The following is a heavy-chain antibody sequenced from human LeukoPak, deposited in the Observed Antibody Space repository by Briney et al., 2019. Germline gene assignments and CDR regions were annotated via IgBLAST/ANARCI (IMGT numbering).Heavy chain of an antibody. CDR1: GFTFVVYA. CDR2: ISWNSGSI. V-gene: IGHV3-9*01. Sequence: PGGSLRLSCAASGFTFVVYAIHGVRQAPGKGLEGVSGISWNSGSIGYADSVKGRFTISRDNAKNSLYLQMNSLRAEDTALYYCAKAQEDQLLPIDYWGQGTLVTISS. J-gene: IGHJ4*02. D-gene: IGHD2-2*01. CDR3: AKAQEDQLLPIDY.